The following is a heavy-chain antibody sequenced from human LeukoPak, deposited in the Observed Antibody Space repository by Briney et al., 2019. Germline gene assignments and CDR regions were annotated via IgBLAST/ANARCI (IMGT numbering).Heavy chain of an antibody. CDR2: INHSGST. J-gene: IGHJ4*02. CDR3: SRRPSRSRFDY. D-gene: IGHD6-19*01. CDR1: GGSFSGYY. V-gene: IGHV4-34*01. Sequence: KASETLSLTCAVYGGSFSGYYWSWIRQPPGKGLGWIGEINHSGSTNYNPSLKSRVTVSVDTSKNQFSLKLSSVTAADTAVYYCSRRPSRSRFDYWGQGALVTVSS.